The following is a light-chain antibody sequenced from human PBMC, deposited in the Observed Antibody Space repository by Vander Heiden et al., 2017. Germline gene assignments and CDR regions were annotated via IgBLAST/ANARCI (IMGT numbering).Light chain of an antibody. V-gene: IGKV1-13*02. CDR1: QRISSA. J-gene: IGKJ3*01. CDR2: DAS. Sequence: IQFTHSPSSLSASVGDRVTITCRASQRISSALAWYQQTPGSAPKLLLYDASSLESGVPSRFSDSGSGTDFTLTISSLQPEDFATYYCQQVNSYPYTFGHGTKVDIK. CDR3: QQVNSYPYT.